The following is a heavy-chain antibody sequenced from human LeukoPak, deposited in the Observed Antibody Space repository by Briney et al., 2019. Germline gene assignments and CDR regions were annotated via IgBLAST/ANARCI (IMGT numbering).Heavy chain of an antibody. CDR1: GYTFTSYD. D-gene: IGHD5-18*01. Sequence: ASVKVSCKASGYTFTSYDINWVRQAAGQGLEWMGRINPNSGGTNYAQKFQGRVTMTRDTSISTAYMELSRLRSDDTAVYYCARGLKGLPQDYWGQGTLVTVSS. J-gene: IGHJ4*02. CDR2: INPNSGGT. V-gene: IGHV1-2*06. CDR3: ARGLKGLPQDY.